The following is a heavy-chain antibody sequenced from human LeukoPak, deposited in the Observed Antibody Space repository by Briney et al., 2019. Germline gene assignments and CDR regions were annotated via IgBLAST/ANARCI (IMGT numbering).Heavy chain of an antibody. CDR2: TYCSSKWYN. D-gene: IGHD6-19*01. CDR3: ARGAVTVRNAFDI. J-gene: IGHJ3*02. V-gene: IGHV6-1*01. Sequence: SQTLSLTCTISGDSVSSNSAAWNWIRQSPSRGLEWLGRTYCSSKWYNDYAVSVKSRIIINPDTSKNQFTLQLNSVTPEDTAVYYCARGAVTVRNAFDIWGQGTRVTVSS. CDR1: GDSVSSNSAA.